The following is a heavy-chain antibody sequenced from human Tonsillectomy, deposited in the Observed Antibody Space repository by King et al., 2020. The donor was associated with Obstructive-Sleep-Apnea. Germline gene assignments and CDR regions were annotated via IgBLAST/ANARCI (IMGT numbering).Heavy chain of an antibody. CDR3: AMAPDYDFWSGSWRGGGMDV. Sequence: VQLVESGGGLVKPGGSLRLSCAASGFTFSSYDMNWVRQAPGRGLEWVSSISSSSSYIYYADSVRGRLTIPRDNAKNLLYLKLNSLRAEDTAVYYCAMAPDYDFWSGSWRGGGMDVWGQGTTVTVSS. CDR2: ISSSSSYI. V-gene: IGHV3-21*06. J-gene: IGHJ6*02. CDR1: GFTFSSYD. D-gene: IGHD3-3*01.